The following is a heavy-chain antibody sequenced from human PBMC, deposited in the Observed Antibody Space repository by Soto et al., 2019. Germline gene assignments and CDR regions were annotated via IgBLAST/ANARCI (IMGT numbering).Heavy chain of an antibody. Sequence: GGSLRLSCTASGFTFSSYAMSWVRQAPGKGLEWVSAISCSGASTYYAATVKGRFTISRDNTKSSLYLQMNGLKAGDTAVNYCAKSVGVVMFVWGQGTLVTVSS. CDR2: ISCSGAST. CDR1: GFTFSSYA. V-gene: IGHV3-23*01. CDR3: AKSVGVVMFV. D-gene: IGHD3-3*01. J-gene: IGHJ4*01.